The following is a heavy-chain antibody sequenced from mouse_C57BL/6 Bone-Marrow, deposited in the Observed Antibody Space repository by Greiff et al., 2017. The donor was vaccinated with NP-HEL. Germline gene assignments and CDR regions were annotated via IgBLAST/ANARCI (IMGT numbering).Heavy chain of an antibody. D-gene: IGHD2-5*01. CDR3: ASAYYSNYDAMDY. J-gene: IGHJ4*01. CDR1: GFTFSDYG. CDR2: ISSGSSTI. Sequence: DVHLVESGGGLVKPGGSLKLSCAASGFTFSDYGMHWVRQAPEKGLEWVAYISSGSSTIYYAGTVKGRFTISRDNAKNTLFLQMTSLRSEDTAMYYCASAYYSNYDAMDYWGQGTAVTVSS. V-gene: IGHV5-17*01.